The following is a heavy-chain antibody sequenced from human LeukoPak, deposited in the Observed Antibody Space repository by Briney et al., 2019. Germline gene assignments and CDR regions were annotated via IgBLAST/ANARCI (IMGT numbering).Heavy chain of an antibody. J-gene: IGHJ6*02. CDR1: GFTFSSYG. CDR2: MSHDGNSQ. CDR3: AKSIRFCSSSACFAGYYNYGLHV. V-gene: IGHV3-30*18. D-gene: IGHD2-2*01. Sequence: GGSLRLSCAASGFTFSSYGMHWVRQAPGKGLGWGAVMSHDGNSQYYADSVKGRFTISRGNSKNTLDLQMHRLRPEDTAVYYCAKSIRFCSSSACFAGYYNYGLHVWGQGTTVIVSS.